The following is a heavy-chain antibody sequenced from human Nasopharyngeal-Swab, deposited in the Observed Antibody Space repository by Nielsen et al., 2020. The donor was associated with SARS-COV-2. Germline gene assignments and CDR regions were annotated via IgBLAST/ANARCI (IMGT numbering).Heavy chain of an antibody. CDR2: MNPSSGNT. D-gene: IGHD3-22*01. CDR1: GYTFTSYD. V-gene: IGHV1-8*01. CDR3: ARAERGRIVVVNTSFYYYYMDV. J-gene: IGHJ6*03. Sequence: AAVKVSCKASGYTFTSYDINWVRQATGQGLEWMGWMNPSSGNTGYAQKFQGRVTMTRNTSISTAYMELSSLRSEDTAVYYCARAERGRIVVVNTSFYYYYMDVWGKGTTVTVSS.